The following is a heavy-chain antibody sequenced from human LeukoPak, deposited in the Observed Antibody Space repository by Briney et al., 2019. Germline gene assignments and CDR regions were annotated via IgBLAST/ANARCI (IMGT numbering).Heavy chain of an antibody. CDR1: GFTFTNYG. J-gene: IGHJ3*02. CDR3: ASLRYGHDINI. CDR2: INTDNGDT. D-gene: IGHD2-15*01. V-gene: IGHV1-18*01. Sequence: GASVKVSCKASGFTFTNYGLSWVQQAPGQGLEWMGWINTDNGDTNYAQRVQDRVTMTTDTSTSTAYMQLRSLRPDDTAMYYCASLRYGHDINIWGQGTMVTVSS.